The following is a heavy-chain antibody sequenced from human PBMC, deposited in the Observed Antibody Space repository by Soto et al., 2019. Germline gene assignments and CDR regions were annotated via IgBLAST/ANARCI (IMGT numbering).Heavy chain of an antibody. CDR2: IYPGDSDT. V-gene: IGHV5-51*01. J-gene: IGHJ6*04. CDR1: GYSFTSYW. CDR3: ASIGLAADYYYYGMEV. D-gene: IGHD6-19*01. Sequence: GESLEISCKGSGYSFTSYWIGCVRQMPGKGLEWMGIIYPGDSDTRYSPSFQGQVTISADKSISTAYLQWSSLKASDTAMYYCASIGLAADYYYYGMEVWGKGTKVTVSS.